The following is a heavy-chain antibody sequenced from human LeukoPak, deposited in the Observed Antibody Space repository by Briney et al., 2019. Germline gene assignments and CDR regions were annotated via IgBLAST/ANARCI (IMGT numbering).Heavy chain of an antibody. CDR2: INPNSGGT. J-gene: IGHJ6*02. Sequence: GASVKVSCKASGYTFTDYYMHWVRQAPGQELEWMGWINPNSGGTNYAQKFQGRVTMTRDTSISTAYMELSRLRSDDTAVYYCARTLLWSGYYTSYHYYGMDVWGQGTTVTVSS. CDR1: GYTFTDYY. D-gene: IGHD3-3*01. V-gene: IGHV1-2*02. CDR3: ARTLLWSGYYTSYHYYGMDV.